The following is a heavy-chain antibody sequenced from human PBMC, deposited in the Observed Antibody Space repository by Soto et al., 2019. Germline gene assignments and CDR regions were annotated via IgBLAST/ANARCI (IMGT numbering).Heavy chain of an antibody. V-gene: IGHV3-30*03. CDR1: GFTFRSYG. CDR3: ARNNWNDVADAFGI. Sequence: QVQLVESGGGVVQPGRSLRLSCAASGFTFRSYGMQWVRQAPGEGLEWVALISFDGSYIYYGDSVKGRFTISRDNSKNTLNLQMNSLRPAVTAVYYCARNNWNDVADAFGIWGEGTMVTVSS. J-gene: IGHJ3*02. CDR2: ISFDGSYI. D-gene: IGHD1-20*01.